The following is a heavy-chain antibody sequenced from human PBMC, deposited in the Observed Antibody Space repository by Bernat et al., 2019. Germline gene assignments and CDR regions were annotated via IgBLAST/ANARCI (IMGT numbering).Heavy chain of an antibody. Sequence: QVQLVESGGGVVQPGRSLRLSCAASGFTFSSYGMHWVRQALGKGLEWVAVIWYDGSNKYYADSVKGRFTISRDNSKNTLYLQMNSLRAEDTAVYYCAREAGTYYYDSRDAFDIWGQGTMVTVSS. J-gene: IGHJ3*02. CDR3: AREAGTYYYDSRDAFDI. V-gene: IGHV3-33*01. CDR1: GFTFSSYG. CDR2: IWYDGSNK. D-gene: IGHD3-22*01.